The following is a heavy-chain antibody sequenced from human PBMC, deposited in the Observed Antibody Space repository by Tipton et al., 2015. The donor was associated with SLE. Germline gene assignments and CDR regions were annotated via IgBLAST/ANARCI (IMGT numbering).Heavy chain of an antibody. V-gene: IGHV3-23*03. CDR1: GFTFSSYG. Sequence: SLRLSCAASGFTFSSYGMSWVRQAPGKGLECVSVIYGGGSSTYYADSVNGRFTISRDNSKNTLYLQMNSLRAEDTAVYYCAKVFPQLDAFDIWGQGKMVTVSS. CDR3: AKVFPQLDAFDI. CDR2: IYGGGSST. J-gene: IGHJ3*02.